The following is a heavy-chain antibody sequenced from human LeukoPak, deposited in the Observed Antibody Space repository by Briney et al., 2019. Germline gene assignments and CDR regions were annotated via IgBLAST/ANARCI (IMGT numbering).Heavy chain of an antibody. CDR3: ARQVTMVRGVRRKFDY. D-gene: IGHD3-10*01. CDR2: IYYSGST. Sequence: SETLSLTCTVSGGSISSSSYYWGWIRQPPGKGLEWIGSIYYSGSTYYNPSLKSRVTISVDTSKNQFSLKLSSVTAADTAVYYCARQVTMVRGVRRKFDYWGQGTLVTVSS. V-gene: IGHV4-39*01. CDR1: GGSISSSSYY. J-gene: IGHJ4*02.